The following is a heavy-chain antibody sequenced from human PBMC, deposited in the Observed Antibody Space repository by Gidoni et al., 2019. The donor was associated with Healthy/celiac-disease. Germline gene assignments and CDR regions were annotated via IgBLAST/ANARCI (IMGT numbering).Heavy chain of an antibody. CDR3: ARDTYGDRIDY. J-gene: IGHJ4*02. Sequence: QVQPVESGGGLVKPGGALRLCCAASGLTFSDYYMSWIRQAPGKGLEWVSYISSSRSTIYYADSVKGRFTISRDNAKNSLYLQMTVLRAEDTAVYYCARDTYGDRIDYWGQGTLVTVSS. CDR2: ISSSRSTI. D-gene: IGHD4-17*01. CDR1: GLTFSDYY. V-gene: IGHV3-11*04.